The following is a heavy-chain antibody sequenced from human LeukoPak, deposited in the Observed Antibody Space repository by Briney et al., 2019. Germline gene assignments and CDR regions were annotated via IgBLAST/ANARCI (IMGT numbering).Heavy chain of an antibody. CDR3: AKGRPAWSGYYA. Sequence: PGGSLRLSCAASGFTFSSYAMSWVRQAPGKGLEWVSDISGSGGSTYYADSVKGRFTISRDNSKNTLYLQMNSLRDEDTAIYFCAKGRPAWSGYYAGGQGTLVTVSS. CDR1: GFTFSSYA. J-gene: IGHJ4*02. V-gene: IGHV3-23*01. D-gene: IGHD3-3*01. CDR2: ISGSGGST.